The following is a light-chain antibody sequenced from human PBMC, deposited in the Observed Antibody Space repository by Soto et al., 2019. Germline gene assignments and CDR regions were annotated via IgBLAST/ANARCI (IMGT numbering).Light chain of an antibody. CDR1: QSVSRNF. CDR3: QQYARARRT. Sequence: ENVWTQSPGTLSLSPGERATLSCSASQSVSRNFLAWYQQKPGQAPRLLIYHASNRATGITDRFSGSGSGPDFNLTISRLEPDDFAKYYCQQYARARRTFGQGTNLAIK. J-gene: IGKJ2*01. V-gene: IGKV3-20*01. CDR2: HAS.